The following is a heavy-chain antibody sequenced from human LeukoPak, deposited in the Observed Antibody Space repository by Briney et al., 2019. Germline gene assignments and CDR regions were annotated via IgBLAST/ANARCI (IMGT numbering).Heavy chain of an antibody. CDR3: AQECVDSTGYYYVPNWFDP. D-gene: IGHD3-22*01. Sequence: GGSLRLSCVASGFTFSSYWMSWVRQAPGKGLEWVANIKQDGSAKYYVDSVKGRFTISRDNAKNSLYLHMNSLRADDTAVYYCAQECVDSTGYYYVPNWFDPWGQGTLVTVSS. CDR2: IKQDGSAK. J-gene: IGHJ5*02. V-gene: IGHV3-7*01. CDR1: GFTFSSYW.